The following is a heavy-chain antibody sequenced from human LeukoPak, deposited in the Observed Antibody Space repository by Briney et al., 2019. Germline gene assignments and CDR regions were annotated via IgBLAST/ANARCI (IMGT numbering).Heavy chain of an antibody. CDR1: GFTFSSYG. J-gene: IGHJ6*02. CDR3: ARSAVALAVGGMDV. V-gene: IGHV3-33*01. D-gene: IGHD6-19*01. CDR2: IWYDGSNK. Sequence: PGGSLRLSCAASGFTFSSYGMHWVRQAPGKGLEWVAVIWYDGSNKYYAGSVKGRFTISRDNSKSTLYLQMNSLRAEDTAVYYCARSAVALAVGGMDVWGQGTTVTVSS.